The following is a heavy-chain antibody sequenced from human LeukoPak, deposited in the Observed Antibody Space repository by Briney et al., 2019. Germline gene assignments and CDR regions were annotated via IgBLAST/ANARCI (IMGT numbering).Heavy chain of an antibody. J-gene: IGHJ2*01. CDR2: ISSSSSTI. V-gene: IGHV3-48*01. Sequence: GGSLRLSCAASGFTFSSYSMNWVRQAPGKGLERVSYISSSSSTIYYADSVKGRFTISRDNAKNSLYLQMNSLRAEDTAVYYCASGGYQLLFPWYFDLWGRGTLVTVSS. CDR1: GFTFSSYS. CDR3: ASGGYQLLFPWYFDL. D-gene: IGHD2-2*01.